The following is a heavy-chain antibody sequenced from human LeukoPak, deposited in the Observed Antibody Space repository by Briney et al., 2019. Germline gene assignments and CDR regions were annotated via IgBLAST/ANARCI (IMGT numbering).Heavy chain of an antibody. CDR1: GFTFSSYN. CDR3: ARDRGSSSWGYDAFDI. D-gene: IGHD6-13*01. CDR2: ISSSSSTI. V-gene: IGHV3-48*02. J-gene: IGHJ3*02. Sequence: GGSLRPSCAASGFTFSSYNMNWVRQAPGKGLEWDSYISSSSSTIYYADSVKGRFTISRDNAKNSLYLQMNSLRDEDTAVYYCARDRGSSSWGYDAFDIWGQGTMVTVSS.